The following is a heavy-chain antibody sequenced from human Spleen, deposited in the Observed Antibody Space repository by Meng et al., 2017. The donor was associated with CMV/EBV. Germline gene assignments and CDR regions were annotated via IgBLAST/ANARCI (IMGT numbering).Heavy chain of an antibody. CDR2: IYPGDSDT. CDR3: ARHHLLDYDSSGYYLSYYYYYGMDV. Sequence: GESLKISCKGSGYSFSSYWIGWVRQMPGKGLEWMGMIYPGDSDTRYSPSFQGQVTISADKSISTAYLQWSSLKASDTAMYYCARHHLLDYDSSGYYLSYYYYYGMDVWGQGTTVTVSS. CDR1: GYSFSSYW. V-gene: IGHV5-51*01. D-gene: IGHD3-22*01. J-gene: IGHJ6*02.